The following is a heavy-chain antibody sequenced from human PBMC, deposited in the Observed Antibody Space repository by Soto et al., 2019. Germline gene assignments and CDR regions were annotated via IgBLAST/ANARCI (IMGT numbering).Heavy chain of an antibody. Sequence: PVKVSCKASGGTFSSYAISWVRQAPGQGLEWMGGIIPIFGTANYAQKFQGRVTITAEKSTSTAYMELSSLRSEDTAVYYCARGRRYCTTTSCYPPALFPYGMDVWGQGTTVTVSS. CDR2: IIPIFGTA. J-gene: IGHJ6*02. CDR1: GGTFSSYA. V-gene: IGHV1-69*06. D-gene: IGHD2-2*01. CDR3: ARGRRYCTTTSCYPPALFPYGMDV.